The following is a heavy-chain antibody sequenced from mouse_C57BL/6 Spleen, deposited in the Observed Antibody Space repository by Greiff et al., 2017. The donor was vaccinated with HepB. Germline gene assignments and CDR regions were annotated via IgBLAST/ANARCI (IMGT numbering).Heavy chain of an antibody. CDR1: GYTFTSYW. D-gene: IGHD1-1*01. CDR2: IDPSDSYT. J-gene: IGHJ3*01. Sequence: QVQLQQSGAELVRPGTSVKLSCKASGYTFTSYWMHWVKQRPGQGLEWIGVIDPSDSYTNYNQKFKGKATLTVDTSSSTAYMQLSSLTSEYSAVYYCARSNGSTPWFAYWGQGTLVTVSA. V-gene: IGHV1-59*01. CDR3: ARSNGSTPWFAY.